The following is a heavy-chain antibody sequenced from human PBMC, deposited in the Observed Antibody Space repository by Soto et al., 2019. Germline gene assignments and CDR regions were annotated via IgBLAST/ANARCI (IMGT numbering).Heavy chain of an antibody. Sequence: ASVKVSCKTSGYTFTSYSIHWVRQAPGHRLEWLGRINPGDGNTKYSQKFQGRVTITRDTSASTAYMELSSLRSEDTAVYYCARDLGTVTTTLEYFQHWGQGTLVTVSS. J-gene: IGHJ1*01. D-gene: IGHD4-17*01. CDR3: ARDLGTVTTTLEYFQH. CDR1: GYTFTSYS. CDR2: INPGDGNT. V-gene: IGHV1-3*01.